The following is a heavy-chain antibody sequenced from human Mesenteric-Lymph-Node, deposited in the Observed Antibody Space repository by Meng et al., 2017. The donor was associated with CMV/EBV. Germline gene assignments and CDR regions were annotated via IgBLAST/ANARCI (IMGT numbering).Heavy chain of an antibody. CDR2: IYHTGTT. D-gene: IGHD5-12*01. J-gene: IGHJ4*02. Sequence: VSGGSISRSNWWSWVRQPPGRGLEWIGEIYHTGTTNYNPSLKSRVTMSVDKSKNQFSLKLSSVSAADTAMYYCTIDRALYSGYALVYWGQGTLVTVSS. CDR1: GGSISRSNW. V-gene: IGHV4-4*02. CDR3: TIDRALYSGYALVY.